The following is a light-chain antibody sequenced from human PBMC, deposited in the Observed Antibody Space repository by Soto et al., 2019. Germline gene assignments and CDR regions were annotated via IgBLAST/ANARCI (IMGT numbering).Light chain of an antibody. CDR1: QSVSSSY. CDR3: QQYGSSLWT. J-gene: IGKJ1*01. Sequence: IVLTQSPCTLSLSTGERATLSCRASQSVSSSYLAWYQQKPGQAPRLLIYGASSRATGIPDRFSGSGSGTDFTLTISRLEPEDFAVYYCQQYGSSLWTFGQGTKVDIK. CDR2: GAS. V-gene: IGKV3-20*01.